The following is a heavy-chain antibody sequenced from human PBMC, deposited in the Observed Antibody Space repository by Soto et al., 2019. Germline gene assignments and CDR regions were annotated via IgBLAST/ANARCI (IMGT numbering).Heavy chain of an antibody. V-gene: IGHV4-59*08. CDR1: GAPITINY. Sequence: PSETLSLTCTVSGAPITINYWSWVRQAPGKGLEWIGYIYYSGSTTYNPSLKSRVTMSADTSKDQFSLKLNSVTAADTAVYYCAREYSSSWFRFDYWGQGTLVTVSS. D-gene: IGHD6-13*01. CDR2: IYYSGST. CDR3: AREYSSSWFRFDY. J-gene: IGHJ4*02.